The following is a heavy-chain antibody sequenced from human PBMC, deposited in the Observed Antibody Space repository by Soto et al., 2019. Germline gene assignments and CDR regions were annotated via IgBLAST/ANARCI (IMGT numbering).Heavy chain of an antibody. CDR1: GYTFTSYG. Sequence: ASVKVSCKASGYTFTSYGISWVRQAPGQGLERIGWISAYNGNTNYAQKLQGRVTMTTDTSTSTAYMELRSLRSDDTAVYYCARDLPLRYFDWLLYDYWGQGTLVTVST. J-gene: IGHJ4*02. CDR2: ISAYNGNT. CDR3: ARDLPLRYFDWLLYDY. D-gene: IGHD3-9*01. V-gene: IGHV1-18*01.